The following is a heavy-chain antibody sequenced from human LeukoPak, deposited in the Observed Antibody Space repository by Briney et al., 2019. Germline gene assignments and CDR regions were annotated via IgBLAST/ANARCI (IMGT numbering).Heavy chain of an antibody. D-gene: IGHD5-12*01. V-gene: IGHV1-2*06. CDR2: INPNSGGT. Sequence: ASVKVSCKASGYTFTGYYMHWVRQAPGQGLEWMGRINPNSGGTNYAQKFQGRVTMTRDTSISTAYMELSRLRSDDTAVYYCAREFVGYSGYAYLDYWGQGTLVTVSS. CDR3: AREFVGYSGYAYLDY. J-gene: IGHJ4*02. CDR1: GYTFTGYY.